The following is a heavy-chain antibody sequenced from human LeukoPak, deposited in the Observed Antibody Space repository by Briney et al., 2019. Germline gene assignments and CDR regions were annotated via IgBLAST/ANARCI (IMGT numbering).Heavy chain of an antibody. Sequence: PGGSLRLSCAASEFTFSSYVMHWVRQAPGKGLEWVAFMRYDGSTKYYADSVKGRFTISRDNSENTLYLQMNTLRPEDTAVYYCATGYCGSTSCYSGLDWGQGTLVTVSS. V-gene: IGHV3-30*02. J-gene: IGHJ4*02. CDR2: MRYDGSTK. CDR3: ATGYCGSTSCYSGLD. CDR1: EFTFSSYV. D-gene: IGHD2-2*01.